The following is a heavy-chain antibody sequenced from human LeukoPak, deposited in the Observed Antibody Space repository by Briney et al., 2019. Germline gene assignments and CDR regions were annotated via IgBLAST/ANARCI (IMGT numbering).Heavy chain of an antibody. J-gene: IGHJ4*02. V-gene: IGHV4-59*01. CDR2: IYYSGST. CDR3: ARDSPDNYYDSSGYFDY. CDR1: GESISGFY. D-gene: IGHD3-22*01. Sequence: SETLSLTCTVSGESISGFYWTWIRQPPGKGLEWIGYIYYSGSTNYNPSLKSRVTISVDTSKNQFSLKLSSVTAADTAVYYCARDSPDNYYDSSGYFDYWGQGTLVTVSS.